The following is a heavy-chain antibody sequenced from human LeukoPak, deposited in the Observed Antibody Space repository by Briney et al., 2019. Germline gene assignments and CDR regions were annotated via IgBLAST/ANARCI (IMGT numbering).Heavy chain of an antibody. D-gene: IGHD6-6*01. CDR2: ISGSGGST. CDR3: AIDEYSSSY. J-gene: IGHJ4*02. Sequence: GGSLRLSCASSGFTFSSYAMSWVRQAPGKGLEWVSAISGSGGSTYYADSVKGRFTISRDNSKNTLYLQVNSLRAEDTAVYYCAIDEYSSSYWGQGTLVTVSS. V-gene: IGHV3-23*01. CDR1: GFTFSSYA.